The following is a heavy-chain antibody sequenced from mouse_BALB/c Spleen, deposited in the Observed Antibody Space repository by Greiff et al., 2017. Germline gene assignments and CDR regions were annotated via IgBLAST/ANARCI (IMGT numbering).Heavy chain of an antibody. CDR3: ARFHREYYFDY. CDR2: IHYSGST. V-gene: IGHV3-1*02. CDR1: GYSITSGYS. J-gene: IGHJ2*01. Sequence: EVKLMESGPDLVKPSQSLSLTCTVTGYSITSGYSWHWIRQFPGNKLGWMGYIHYSGSTNYNPSLNSPISITRYTSKNQFFLQLNSVTTEDTATYYCARFHREYYFDYWGQGTTLTVSS. D-gene: IGHD2-14*01.